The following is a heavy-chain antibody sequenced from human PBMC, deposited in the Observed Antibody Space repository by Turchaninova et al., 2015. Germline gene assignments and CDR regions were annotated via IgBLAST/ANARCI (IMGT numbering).Heavy chain of an antibody. J-gene: IGHJ4*02. CDR1: GYTFTDYL. Sequence: QIQLVQSGPELREPGESVKLSCKASGYTFTDYLVHWVKQAPGKGLKWMGWINPYTGTPTYADDLEGRFVFSLDASASTAYLQIYNPTNEDTATSIPSTANLQSSNLKNEDTATYFCARSWRGCIRGLGFDYWGQG. D-gene: IGHD1-1*01. CDR3: STANLQSSNLKNEDTATYFCARSWRGCIRGLGFDY. V-gene: IGHV7-81*01. CDR2: INPYTGTP.